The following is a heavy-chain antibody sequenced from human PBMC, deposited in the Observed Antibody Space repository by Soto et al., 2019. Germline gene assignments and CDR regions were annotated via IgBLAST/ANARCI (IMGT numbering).Heavy chain of an antibody. CDR3: WKDVGDYVDYYYGVDV. V-gene: IGHV3-30*18. CDR2: IAYDGNEK. Sequence: QVQLVESGGGVVQPGTYLRLSCAASGFTFKTHAMHWVRQAPGKGLEWMAVIAYDGNEKCYADSVKGRFTISRDNSEKALYLRINTRRNEYTGVYYCWKDVGDYVDYYYGVDVSGQGTTVTVSS. D-gene: IGHD1-26*01. J-gene: IGHJ6*02. CDR1: GFTFKTHA.